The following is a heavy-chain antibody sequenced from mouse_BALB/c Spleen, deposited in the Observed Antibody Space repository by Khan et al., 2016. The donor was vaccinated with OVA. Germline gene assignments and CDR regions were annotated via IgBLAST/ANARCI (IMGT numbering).Heavy chain of an antibody. CDR2: IWGGGNT. V-gene: IGHV2-6-5*01. Sequence: QVQLKESGPGLVAPSQSLSITCTVSGFSLTDYGVSWIRQPPGKGLEWLGVIWGGGNTYYNSALRSRLSISKDNSKSQVFLEMSSLQTDDTAMYSGAKGVWYDYYALDYWGQGTSVTVSS. D-gene: IGHD2-14*01. CDR3: AKGVWYDYYALDY. CDR1: GFSLTDYG. J-gene: IGHJ4*01.